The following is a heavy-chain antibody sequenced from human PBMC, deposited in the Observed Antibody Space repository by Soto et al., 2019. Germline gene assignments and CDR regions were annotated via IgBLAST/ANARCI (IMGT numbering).Heavy chain of an antibody. Sequence: PGGSLRLSCAGSGFTFSDYWMSWVRQAPGKGLGWVANIKHDGSEKEYVDSLKGRVTISRDNAKNSLYLQMNSLRAEDTALYYCARARWELLNNALDIWGQGTMVTVS. CDR3: ARARWELLNNALDI. D-gene: IGHD1-26*01. CDR1: GFTFSDYW. CDR2: IKHDGSEK. J-gene: IGHJ3*02. V-gene: IGHV3-7*01.